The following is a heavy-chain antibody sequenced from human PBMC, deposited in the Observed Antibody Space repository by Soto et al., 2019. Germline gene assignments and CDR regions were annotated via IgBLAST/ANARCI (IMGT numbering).Heavy chain of an antibody. CDR3: AHTMAPRVSDY. V-gene: IGHV1-58*02. Sequence: SVKVSCKASGFTFGTSAIHWIRQTRGHCLEWIGWIVVDTGNTDYAQKFQERVTITRDLSTSTTYVELSSLISEDTATYYCAHTMAPRVSDYWGQGTQVTVSS. J-gene: IGHJ4*02. CDR1: GFTFGTSA. CDR2: IVVDTGNT. D-gene: IGHD3-10*01.